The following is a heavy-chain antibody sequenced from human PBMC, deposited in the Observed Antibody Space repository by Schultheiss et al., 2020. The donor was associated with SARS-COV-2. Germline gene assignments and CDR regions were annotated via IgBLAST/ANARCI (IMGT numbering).Heavy chain of an antibody. V-gene: IGHV3-11*04. CDR3: ARGIAAAGRSWFDP. D-gene: IGHD6-13*01. CDR1: GFTFSSYA. Sequence: GGSLSLSCAASGFTFSSYAMSWIRQAPGKGLEWVSYISSSGSTIYYADSVKGRFTISRDNAKNSLYLQMNSLRAEDTAVYYCARGIAAAGRSWFDPWGQGTLVTVSS. J-gene: IGHJ5*02. CDR2: ISSSGSTI.